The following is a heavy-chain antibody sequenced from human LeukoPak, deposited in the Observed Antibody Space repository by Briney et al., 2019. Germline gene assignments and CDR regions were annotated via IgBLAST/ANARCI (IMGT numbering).Heavy chain of an antibody. CDR2: ISWNSGSI. CDR1: GFTFDDYA. D-gene: IGHD3-10*01. CDR3: AKDRDYRGSYGMDV. V-gene: IGHV3-9*01. J-gene: IGHJ6*02. Sequence: PGGSLRLSCAASGFTFDDYAMHWVRQAPGKGLEWVSGISWNSGSIGYADSVKGRFTIPRDNAKNSLYLQMNSLRAEDTALYYCAKDRDYRGSYGMDVWGQGTTVTVSS.